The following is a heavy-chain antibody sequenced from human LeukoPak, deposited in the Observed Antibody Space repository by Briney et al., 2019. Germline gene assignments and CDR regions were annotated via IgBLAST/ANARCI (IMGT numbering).Heavy chain of an antibody. CDR3: ARDSVLLWFGELPLDAFDI. V-gene: IGHV4-39*07. D-gene: IGHD3-10*01. J-gene: IGHJ3*02. CDR2: VFYNGGT. Sequence: SETLSLTCTVSGGSISTNIYYWGWIRQPPGKGLEWIGSVFYNGGTYYNPSLKSRVTISVDTSKNQFSLKLSSVTAADTAVYYCARDSVLLWFGELPLDAFDIWGQGTMVTVSS. CDR1: GGSISTNIYY.